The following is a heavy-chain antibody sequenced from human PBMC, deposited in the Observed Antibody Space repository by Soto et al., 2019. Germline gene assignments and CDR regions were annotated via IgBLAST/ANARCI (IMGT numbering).Heavy chain of an antibody. V-gene: IGHV6-1*01. D-gene: IGHD1-7*01. J-gene: IGHJ6*03. CDR2: TYYRSRWYN. Sequence: SHTLSLTCAISGDSVSSNSAAWNCIRLSPSRGLEWLARTYYRSRWYNDYAVSVRSRITVNPDTSKNQFSLQLTSVTPEDTAVYYCAGTTSHQWYYMDVWGKGTTVTVS. CDR1: GDSVSSNSAA. CDR3: AGTTSHQWYYMDV.